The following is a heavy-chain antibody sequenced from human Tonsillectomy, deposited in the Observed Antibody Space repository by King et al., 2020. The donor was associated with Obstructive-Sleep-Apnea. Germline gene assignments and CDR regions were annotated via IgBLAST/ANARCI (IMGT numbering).Heavy chain of an antibody. Sequence: QLVQSGAEVKKPGASVKVSCKAAGYPFTGYYMHWGRQAPGQGLEWMGWINPNIGGTNYAQKFQGWLTMTRDTSISTAYMELSRLRTDDTAVYYCASVLVSGYDHIDSWGQGTLVTVSS. CDR2: INPNIGGT. V-gene: IGHV1-2*04. CDR1: GYPFTGYY. D-gene: IGHD5-12*01. J-gene: IGHJ4*02. CDR3: ASVLVSGYDHIDS.